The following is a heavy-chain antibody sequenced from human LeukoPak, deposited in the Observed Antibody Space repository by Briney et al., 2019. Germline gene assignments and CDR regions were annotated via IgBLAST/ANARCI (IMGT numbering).Heavy chain of an antibody. D-gene: IGHD4-17*01. J-gene: IGHJ4*02. CDR1: GFTFSGSA. CDR3: TRHTVNTTTFDY. Sequence: GGSLTLSCAASGFTFSGSAMHWVRQASGKGLEWVGRIRSKANSYATAYAASVKGRFTISRDDSKNTAYLQMNSLKTEDTAVYYCTRHTVNTTTFDYWGQGTLVTVSS. V-gene: IGHV3-73*01. CDR2: IRSKANSYAT.